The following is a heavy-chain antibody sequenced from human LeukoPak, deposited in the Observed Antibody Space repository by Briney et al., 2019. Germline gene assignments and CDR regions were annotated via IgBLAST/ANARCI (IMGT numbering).Heavy chain of an antibody. CDR1: GFTFSSYA. CDR2: ISGSGGST. V-gene: IGHV3-23*01. D-gene: IGHD1-26*01. J-gene: IGHJ5*02. Sequence: GGSLRLSCAASGFTFSSYAMSWVRQAPGKGLEWVSAISGSGGSTFYADSVKGRFTISRDNSKNTLYLQMNSLRAEDTAVYYCAKRTTPNSGSYYNWFDPWGQGTLVTVSS. CDR3: AKRTTPNSGSYYNWFDP.